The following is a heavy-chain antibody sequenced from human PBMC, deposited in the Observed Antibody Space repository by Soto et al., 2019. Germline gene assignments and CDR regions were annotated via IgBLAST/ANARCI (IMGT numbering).Heavy chain of an antibody. CDR3: ARWMRGTPDY. CDR2: ISPDGSGK. D-gene: IGHD3-10*01. V-gene: IGHV3-7*04. J-gene: IGHJ4*02. CDR1: GFTFSNHW. Sequence: DVQLVASGGGLVQPGGSLTLPCAVSGFTFSNHWMGWVRQTPRKGLEWVANISPDGSGKYYVDSLKGRFTISRDNAKDSLYLHMSSLGVEETGIYHGARWMRGTPDYWGQGTLVTVSS.